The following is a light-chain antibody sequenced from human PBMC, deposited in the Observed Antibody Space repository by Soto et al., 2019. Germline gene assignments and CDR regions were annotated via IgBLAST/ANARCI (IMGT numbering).Light chain of an antibody. J-gene: IGKJ1*01. CDR1: QSVISNY. CDR3: QQYGSSLTWT. Sequence: EVVLTQSPGTVSLSPGERVTLSCRASQSVISNYLAWFQQRHGQAPRLLIYAASSRATGIPDRFCGSGSGTDFTLSISRLEPEDFAVYYCQQYGSSLTWTFGQGTKVEIK. V-gene: IGKV3-20*01. CDR2: AAS.